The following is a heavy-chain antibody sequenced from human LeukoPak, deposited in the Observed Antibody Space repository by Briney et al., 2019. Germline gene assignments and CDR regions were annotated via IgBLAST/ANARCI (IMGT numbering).Heavy chain of an antibody. D-gene: IGHD2-2*01. CDR3: AKGRSVAAVPDY. CDR1: GFSFSSYS. V-gene: IGHV3-21*01. CDR2: ISSNDFYK. Sequence: GGSLRLSCAASGFSFSSYSMNWVRQAPGKGLDCISSISSNDFYKYYADSVKGRFTISRDNSKNTLYLQMNSLRTEDTAVYYCAKGRSVAAVPDYWGQGTLVTVSS. J-gene: IGHJ4*02.